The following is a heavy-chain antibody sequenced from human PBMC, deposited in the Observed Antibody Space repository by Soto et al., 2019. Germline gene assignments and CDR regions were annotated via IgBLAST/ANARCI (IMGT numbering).Heavy chain of an antibody. Sequence: GGSLRLSCAASGFTFSSYAMSWVRQAPGKGLEWVSAISGSGGSTYYADSVKGRFTISRDNSKNTLYLQMNSLRAEDTAVYYCAKVGLSIAARLGAFDIWVQGTMVTVSS. V-gene: IGHV3-23*01. CDR1: GFTFSSYA. CDR3: AKVGLSIAARLGAFDI. J-gene: IGHJ3*02. CDR2: ISGSGGST. D-gene: IGHD6-6*01.